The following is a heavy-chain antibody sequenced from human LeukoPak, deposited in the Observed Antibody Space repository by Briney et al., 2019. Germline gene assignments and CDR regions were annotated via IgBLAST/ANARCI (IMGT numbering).Heavy chain of an antibody. CDR3: ARESDILTGYYPDY. Sequence: ASVKVSCKASGYTFTNNFMHWVRQAPGQGLEWMGIINPSGDNTWYAQKFQGRVTMTRDMATSTDYMEVSSLRSEDTAVYYCARESDILTGYYPDYWGQGTLVTVSS. CDR2: INPSGDNT. CDR1: GYTFTNNF. V-gene: IGHV1-46*01. D-gene: IGHD3-9*01. J-gene: IGHJ4*02.